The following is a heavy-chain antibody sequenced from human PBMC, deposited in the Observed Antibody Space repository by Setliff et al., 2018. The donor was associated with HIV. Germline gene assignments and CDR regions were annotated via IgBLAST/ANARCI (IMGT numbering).Heavy chain of an antibody. CDR2: VNSRGYT. D-gene: IGHD3-22*01. Sequence: PSETLSLTCTVSGGSVRGDPYYWSWIRQPAGKGLEWIGRVNSRGYTEYNPSFKSRVTISVDTSKNQFSLKLSSVTAADTAVYYCARDRLDGHDTSGYYYAYWGQGTLVTVSS. CDR3: ARDRLDGHDTSGYYYAY. J-gene: IGHJ4*02. CDR1: GGSVRGDPYY. V-gene: IGHV4-61*02.